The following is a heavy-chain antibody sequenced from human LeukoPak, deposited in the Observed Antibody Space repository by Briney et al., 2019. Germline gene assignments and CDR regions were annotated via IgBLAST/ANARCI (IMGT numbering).Heavy chain of an antibody. CDR3: VKSGGYATAIRYFDL. D-gene: IGHD2-21*02. CDR2: IKQDGSEK. CDR1: GFSFNNYR. V-gene: IGHV3-7*03. Sequence: GGSLRLSCVASGFSFNNYRMTWVRQAPGKGLEWVANIKQDGSEKQYVDSVKGRFAISRDNAKKSLYLQMDSLRTEDTALYYCVKSGGYATAIRYFDLWGRGTLVTVSS. J-gene: IGHJ2*01.